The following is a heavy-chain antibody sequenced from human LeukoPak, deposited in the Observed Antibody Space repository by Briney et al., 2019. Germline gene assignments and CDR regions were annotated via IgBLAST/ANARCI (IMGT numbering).Heavy chain of an antibody. CDR3: AREMGTYYYYMDV. Sequence: SVKVSCKASGGTFSSYAISWVRQAPGQGLECMGGIIPIFGTANYAQKFQGRVTITADKSTSTAYMELSSLRSEDTAVYYCAREMGTYYYYMDVWGKGTTVTVSS. CDR1: GGTFSSYA. V-gene: IGHV1-69*06. D-gene: IGHD7-27*01. CDR2: IIPIFGTA. J-gene: IGHJ6*03.